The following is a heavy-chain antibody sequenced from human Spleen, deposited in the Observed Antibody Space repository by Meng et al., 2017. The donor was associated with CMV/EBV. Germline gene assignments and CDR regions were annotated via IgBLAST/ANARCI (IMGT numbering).Heavy chain of an antibody. CDR1: CSINSGLYS. D-gene: IGHD2-2*01. J-gene: IGHJ4*02. CDR2: IHFGGST. CDR3: ARQGYCSSTDCYSDY. Sequence: CSINSGLYSWGWIRQPPGKGLEWIGIIHFGGSTSYNPSLKSRVTMSMDTSKNQFSLKLSSLTAADMAVYYCARQGYCSSTDCYSDYWGQGTLVTVSS. V-gene: IGHV4-39*01.